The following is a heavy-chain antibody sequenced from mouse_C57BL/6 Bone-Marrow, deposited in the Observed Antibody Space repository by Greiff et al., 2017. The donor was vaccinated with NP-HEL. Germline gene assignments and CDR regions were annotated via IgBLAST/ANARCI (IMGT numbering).Heavy chain of an antibody. Sequence: VQLKQPGAELVKPGASVKVSCKASGYTFTSYWMHWVKQRPGQGLEWIGRIHPSDSDTNYNQKFKGKATLTVDKSSSTAYMQLSSLTSEDSAVYYCAILGSTMVTTRAYWGQGTLVTVSA. CDR2: IHPSDSDT. D-gene: IGHD2-2*01. J-gene: IGHJ3*01. CDR3: AILGSTMVTTRAY. CDR1: GYTFTSYW. V-gene: IGHV1-74*01.